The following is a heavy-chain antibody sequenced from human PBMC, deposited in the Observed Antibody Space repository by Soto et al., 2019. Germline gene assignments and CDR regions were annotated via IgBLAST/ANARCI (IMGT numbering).Heavy chain of an antibody. CDR2: IYYSGST. Sequence: SETLSLTCTVSGGSISSSSYYWGWIRQPPGKGLGWIGSIYYSGSTYYNPSLKSRVTISVDTSKNQFSLKLSSVTAADTAVYYCARHADYGDDYWGQGTLVNVS. CDR1: GGSISSSSYY. J-gene: IGHJ4*02. V-gene: IGHV4-39*01. D-gene: IGHD4-17*01. CDR3: ARHADYGDDY.